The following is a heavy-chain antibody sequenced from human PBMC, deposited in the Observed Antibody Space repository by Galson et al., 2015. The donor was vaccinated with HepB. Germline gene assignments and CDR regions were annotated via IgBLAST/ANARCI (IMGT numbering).Heavy chain of an antibody. CDR2: ISYDGSNK. D-gene: IGHD3-9*01. V-gene: IGHV3-30*18. CDR1: GFTFSSYG. Sequence: SLRLSCAASGFTFSSYGMHWVRQAPGKGLEWVAVISYDGSNKYYADSVKGRFTISRDNSKNTLYLQMNSLRAEDTAVYYCAKSPVLRYFDWLLSDAFDIWGQGTMVTVSS. CDR3: AKSPVLRYFDWLLSDAFDI. J-gene: IGHJ3*02.